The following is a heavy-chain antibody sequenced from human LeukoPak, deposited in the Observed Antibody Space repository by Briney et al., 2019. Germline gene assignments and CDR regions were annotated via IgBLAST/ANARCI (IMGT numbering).Heavy chain of an antibody. CDR1: GYTLTELS. Sequence: ASVKVSCKVSGYTLTELSMHWVRQAPGKGLEWMGGFDPEDGETIYAQKFQGRVTMTEDTSTDTAYMELSSLRSEDTAVYYCASAGAVNWGSATYYSDYWGQGTLVTVSS. CDR3: ASAGAVNWGSATYYSDY. J-gene: IGHJ4*02. D-gene: IGHD7-27*01. V-gene: IGHV1-24*01. CDR2: FDPEDGET.